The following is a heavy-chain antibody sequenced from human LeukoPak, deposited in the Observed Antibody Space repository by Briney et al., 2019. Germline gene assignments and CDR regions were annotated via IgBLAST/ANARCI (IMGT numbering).Heavy chain of an antibody. CDR2: ISSSGTTI. D-gene: IGHD1-1*01. CDR1: GFTLSSYE. V-gene: IGHV3-48*03. CDR3: ARDAAGTTGDFDY. J-gene: IGHJ4*02. Sequence: HPGGSLRLSCAASGFTLSSYEMNWVRQAPGKGLEWVSYISSSGTTIYYADSVKGRFTISRDNAKNSLYLQMNSLRAEDTAVYYCARDAAGTTGDFDYWGQGTLVTVSS.